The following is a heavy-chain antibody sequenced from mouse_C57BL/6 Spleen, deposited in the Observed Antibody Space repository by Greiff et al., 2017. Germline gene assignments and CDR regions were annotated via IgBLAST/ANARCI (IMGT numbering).Heavy chain of an antibody. V-gene: IGHV1-69*01. CDR1: GYTFTSYW. CDR3: ARCLTTVVATDWYFDV. CDR2: IDPSDSYT. D-gene: IGHD1-1*01. J-gene: IGHJ1*03. Sequence: QVQLQQPGAELVMPGASVKLSCKASGYTFTSYWMHWVKQRPGQGLEWIGEIDPSDSYTNYNKKFKGKSTLTVEKSSSTAYMQLSSLTSEDSAVYYCARCLTTVVATDWYFDVWGTGTTVTVSS.